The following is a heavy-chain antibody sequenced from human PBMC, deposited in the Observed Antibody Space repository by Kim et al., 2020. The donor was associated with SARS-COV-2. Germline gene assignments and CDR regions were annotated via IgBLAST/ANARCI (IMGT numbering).Heavy chain of an antibody. CDR3: ARESAQYYYDSSGYGGDAFDI. CDR1: GYTFTGYY. D-gene: IGHD3-22*01. Sequence: ASVKVSCKASGYTFTGYYMHWVRQAPGQGLEWMGWINPNSGGTNYAQKFQGRVTMTRDTSISTAYMELSRLRSDDTAVYYCARESAQYYYDSSGYGGDAFDIWGQGSMVTVSS. V-gene: IGHV1-2*02. J-gene: IGHJ3*02. CDR2: INPNSGGT.